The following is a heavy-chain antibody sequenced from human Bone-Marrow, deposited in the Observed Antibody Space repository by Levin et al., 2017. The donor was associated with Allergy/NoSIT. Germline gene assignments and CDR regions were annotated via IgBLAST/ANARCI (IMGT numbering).Heavy chain of an antibody. Sequence: SETLSLTCAVSGYSISSGYFWGWLRQPPGKGLEWIGSFHHGGTTHYNPPLKSRVTILLDRSKNQFSLKVTSVTAADTAVYYCARVSRYCTNGMCSYDTWGQGTLVTVSS. CDR1: GYSISSGYF. J-gene: IGHJ5*02. D-gene: IGHD2-8*01. V-gene: IGHV4-38-2*01. CDR3: ARVSRYCTNGMCSYDT. CDR2: FHHGGTT.